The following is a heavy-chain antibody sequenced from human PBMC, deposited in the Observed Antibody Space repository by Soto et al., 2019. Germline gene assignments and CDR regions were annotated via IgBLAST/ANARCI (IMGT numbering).Heavy chain of an antibody. D-gene: IGHD2-8*01. CDR3: ALDLCTNGVCYHDY. CDR2: ISAYNGNT. CDR1: GYTFASYG. Sequence: ASVKVSCKASGYTFASYGSSWVRQAPGQGLEWMGGISAYNGNTNYAQKLQGRVTMTTDTSTSTAYMELRSLRSDDTAVYYCALDLCTNGVCYHDYWGQGTLVTVSS. V-gene: IGHV1-18*01. J-gene: IGHJ4*02.